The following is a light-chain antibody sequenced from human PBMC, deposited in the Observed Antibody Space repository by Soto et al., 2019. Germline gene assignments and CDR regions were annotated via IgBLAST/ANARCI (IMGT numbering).Light chain of an antibody. J-gene: IGLJ2*01. CDR3: QTWGTGIRV. Sequence: QSVLTQSPSASASLGASVKLTCTLSSGHSSYAIAWHQQQPEKGPRYLMKLNSDGSHSKGDGIPDRFSGSSSGAERYLTISRLQSEDEADYYCQTWGTGIRVFGGRTKLTVL. CDR2: LNSDGSH. CDR1: SGHSSYA. V-gene: IGLV4-69*01.